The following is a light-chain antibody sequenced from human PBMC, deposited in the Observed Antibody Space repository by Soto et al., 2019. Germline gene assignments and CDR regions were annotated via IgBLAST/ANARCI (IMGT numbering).Light chain of an antibody. CDR2: DAS. V-gene: IGKV3-20*01. CDR1: QSVSSYY. Sequence: EIVLTQSPGTLSLSPGERATLSCRASQSVSSYYLAWYQQKPGQAPRLLIYDASSRATAIPDRFSGGGSGTDFTLTISRLEPEDFAVYYCQQCGSSPWTFGQGTK. J-gene: IGKJ1*01. CDR3: QQCGSSPWT.